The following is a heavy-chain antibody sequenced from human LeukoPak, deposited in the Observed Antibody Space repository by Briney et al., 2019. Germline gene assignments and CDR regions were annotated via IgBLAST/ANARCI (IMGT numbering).Heavy chain of an antibody. CDR3: ARVGHREANY. J-gene: IGHJ4*02. V-gene: IGHV3-53*01. D-gene: IGHD1-26*01. CDR1: GFTVSSNY. CDR2: IYSDAGT. Sequence: PGGSLRLSCAASGFTVSSNYMGWVRQAPGKGLEWVSIIYSDAGTYYTDSVKGRFTISRDNSKNTLYPQMNSLRAEDTAVYYCARVGHREANYWGQGTLVTVSS.